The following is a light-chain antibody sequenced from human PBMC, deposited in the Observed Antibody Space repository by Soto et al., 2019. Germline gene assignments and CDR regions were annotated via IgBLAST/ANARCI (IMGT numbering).Light chain of an antibody. J-gene: IGKJ2*01. CDR3: QQHNDWPLT. V-gene: IGKV3-15*01. CDR2: DAS. Sequence: EIVMTQSPGTLSVSPGERATLSCWASQSVSSNLAWYQQKPGQAPRLLIYDASTRATGIPARFSGSGPGTEFTLIISSLQSEDFAFYYCQQHNDWPLTFGQGTKLEIK. CDR1: QSVSSN.